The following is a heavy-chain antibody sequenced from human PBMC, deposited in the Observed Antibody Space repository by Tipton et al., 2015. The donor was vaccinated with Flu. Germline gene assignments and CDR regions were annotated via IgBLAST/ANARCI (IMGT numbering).Heavy chain of an antibody. D-gene: IGHD6-13*01. CDR2: IYYSGRT. J-gene: IGHJ4*02. CDR1: GDSISRSSYY. CDR3: ARDFIAATGTGY. Sequence: TLSLTCTVFGDSISRSSYYWGWIRQPPGKGLEWIGNIYYSGRTYYNPPLKSRVTTSVDTSKNQFSLNLRSVTAADTAVYYCARDFIAATGTGYWGRGTLVTVSS. V-gene: IGHV4-39*01.